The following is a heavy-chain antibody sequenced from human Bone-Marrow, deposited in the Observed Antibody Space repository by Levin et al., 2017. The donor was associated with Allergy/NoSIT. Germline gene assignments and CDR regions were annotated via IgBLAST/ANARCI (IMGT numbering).Heavy chain of an antibody. CDR2: IRQDGSEK. Sequence: SGGSLRLSCAGSGFNFNNYWMSWVRQAPGKGLEWVANIRQDGSEKYYLDSVKGRFTISRDNAKKSVYLQMTFLSAEDTAMYYCATATDSAYPLNWFDSWGQGTLVSVSS. J-gene: IGHJ5*01. D-gene: IGHD5-12*01. CDR3: ATATDSAYPLNWFDS. CDR1: GFNFNNYW. V-gene: IGHV3-7*05.